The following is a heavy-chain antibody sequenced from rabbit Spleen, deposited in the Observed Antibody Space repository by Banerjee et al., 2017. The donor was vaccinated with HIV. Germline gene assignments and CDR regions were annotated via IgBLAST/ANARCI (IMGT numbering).Heavy chain of an antibody. CDR3: ARDAGSSFSSCGMDL. J-gene: IGHJ6*01. Sequence: EESGGDLVKPAGSLTLPCTASGFSFSSRYWICWVRQAPGKGLEWIACIYGGSTDCTYYAARAKGGCSISNASSTTVTLQMTSLTAADTAAYFCARDAGSSFSSCGMDLWGPGTLVTVS. V-gene: IGHV1S45*01. CDR1: GFSFSSRYW. CDR2: IYGGSTDCT. D-gene: IGHD8-1*01.